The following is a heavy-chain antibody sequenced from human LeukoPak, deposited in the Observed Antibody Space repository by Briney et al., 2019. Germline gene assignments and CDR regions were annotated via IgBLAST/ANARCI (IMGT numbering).Heavy chain of an antibody. D-gene: IGHD6-13*01. CDR2: ISWNSGSI. J-gene: IGHJ6*03. CDR3: AKAAAGTYYYYMDV. CDR1: GFTFDDYA. Sequence: GRSLRLSCAASGFTFDDYAMHWVRQAPGKGLEWVSGISWNSGSIGYADSVKGRFTISRDNAKNSLYLQMNSLRAEDTALYYCAKAAAGTYYYYMDVWGKGTTVTISS. V-gene: IGHV3-9*01.